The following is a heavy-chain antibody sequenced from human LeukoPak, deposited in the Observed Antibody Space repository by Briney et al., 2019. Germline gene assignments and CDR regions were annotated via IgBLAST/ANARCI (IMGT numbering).Heavy chain of an antibody. CDR3: ARGHSKYSSSSTFFY. V-gene: IGHV4-39*07. CDR2: IYYSGST. Sequence: PSETLSLTCTVSGGSISSSSYYWGWIRQPPGKGLEWIGSIYYSGSTYYNPSLKSRVTISVDTSKNQFSLKLSSVTAADTAVYYCARGHSKYSSSSTFFYWGQGTLVTVSS. J-gene: IGHJ4*02. D-gene: IGHD6-6*01. CDR1: GGSISSSSYY.